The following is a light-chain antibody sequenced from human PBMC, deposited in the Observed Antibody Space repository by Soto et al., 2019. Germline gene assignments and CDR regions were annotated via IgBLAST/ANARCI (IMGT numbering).Light chain of an antibody. J-gene: IGLJ3*02. CDR2: EVS. CDR3: SSYTRSSTVV. Sequence: QSALTQPASVSGSPGQSITISCTGTSSDVGGYDYVSWYQQHPGTAPKLMIYEVSNRPSGISNRFSGSKSGNTASLTISGLQSEDEADYYCSSYTRSSTVVFGGGTKLTV. CDR1: SSDVGGYDY. V-gene: IGLV2-14*01.